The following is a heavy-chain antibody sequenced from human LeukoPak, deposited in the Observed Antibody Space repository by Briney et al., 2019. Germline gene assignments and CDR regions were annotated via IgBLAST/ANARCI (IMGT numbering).Heavy chain of an antibody. J-gene: IGHJ6*02. CDR2: ISAYNGNT. CDR1: GYTLTSYG. Sequence: ASVKVSCKASGYTLTSYGISWVRQAPGQGLEWMGWISAYNGNTNYAQKLKGRVTMTTDTSTSTAYMELKSLRSDDTAVYYCARDKYCSSTSCYSSRRFSYYGMDVWGQGTTVTVSS. V-gene: IGHV1-18*01. CDR3: ARDKYCSSTSCYSSRRFSYYGMDV. D-gene: IGHD2-2*01.